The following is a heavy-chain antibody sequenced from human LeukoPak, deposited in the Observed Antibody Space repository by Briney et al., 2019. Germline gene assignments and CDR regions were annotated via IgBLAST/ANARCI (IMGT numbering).Heavy chain of an antibody. CDR3: ARGPQVYYDILTGYSRTDYYYSGMDV. V-gene: IGHV3-30*04. CDR2: ISYDGSNK. D-gene: IGHD3-9*01. J-gene: IGHJ6*02. CDR1: GFTFNSYA. Sequence: GRSLRLSCAASGFTFNSYAMHWVRQAPGKGLEWVAVISYDGSNKYYADSVKGRFTISRDNSKNTLSLQMNSLRAEDTAVYYCARGPQVYYDILTGYSRTDYYYSGMDVWGQGATVTVSS.